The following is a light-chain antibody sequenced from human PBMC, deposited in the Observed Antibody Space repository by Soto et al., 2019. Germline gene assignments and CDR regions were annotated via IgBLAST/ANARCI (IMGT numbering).Light chain of an antibody. V-gene: IGKV1-39*01. CDR2: AAS. Sequence: DIPMTQSPSSLSASVGDRVTITCRASQSIGYYLNWYQQKPGTAPKLLIYAASSLQIGVPSRFSGSGSGTDFTLTISSLQPEDFATYYCQQSYSTPQNTFGQGTKLEIK. J-gene: IGKJ2*01. CDR3: QQSYSTPQNT. CDR1: QSIGYY.